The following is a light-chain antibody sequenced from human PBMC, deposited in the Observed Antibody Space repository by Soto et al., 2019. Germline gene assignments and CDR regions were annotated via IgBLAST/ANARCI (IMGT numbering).Light chain of an antibody. CDR1: SSDIGSHNL. J-gene: IGLJ2*01. Sequence: QSALTQPASVSGSPGQSITISCTGTSSDIGSHNLVSWYQQHPGKAPKLIIYEGSKRPSGVSNRFSGSKSGNTASLTISGLKAEDEADYYCCSYAGTTLFGGGTKLTVL. CDR3: CSYAGTTL. CDR2: EGS. V-gene: IGLV2-23*01.